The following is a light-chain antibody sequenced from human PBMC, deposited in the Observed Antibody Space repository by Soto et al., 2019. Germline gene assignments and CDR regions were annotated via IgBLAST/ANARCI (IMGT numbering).Light chain of an antibody. CDR3: QQANSFPFT. J-gene: IGKJ3*01. CDR2: AAS. V-gene: IGKV1-12*01. Sequence: DIQMTQSPSSVSASVGDRVTITCRASQDISSWLAWYQQKPGKAPELLIYAASSLQSGVPSRFSGTGSWTEFTLTISSLQPEDFATYYCQQANSFPFTFGPGTKVDIK. CDR1: QDISSW.